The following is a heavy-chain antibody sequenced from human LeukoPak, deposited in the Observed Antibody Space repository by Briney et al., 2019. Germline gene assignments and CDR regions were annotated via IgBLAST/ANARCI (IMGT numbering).Heavy chain of an antibody. V-gene: IGHV3-7*01. CDR1: GFTFSTYW. Sequence: GGSLRLSCAASGFTFSTYWMTWVRQAPGEGLEWVANMKGDGSEKHYVDSVKGRFTISRDNAKNSLYLQMNSLRAEDTAVYYCARPGYTAAYDLWGQGTMVTVSS. CDR3: ARPGYTAAYDL. CDR2: MKGDGSEK. D-gene: IGHD3-16*02. J-gene: IGHJ3*01.